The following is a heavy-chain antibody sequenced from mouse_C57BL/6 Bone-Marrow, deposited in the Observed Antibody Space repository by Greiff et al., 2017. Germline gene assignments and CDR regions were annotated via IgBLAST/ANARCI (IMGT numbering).Heavy chain of an antibody. CDR1: EYEFPSHD. Sequence: EVHLVESGGGLVQPGESLKLSCESNEYEFPSHDMSWVRKTPEKRLELVAAINSDGGSTYYPDTMERRFIISRDTTKKTLYLQMSSLKSEDTALYYCARQYYDCDRDGYWYFDVWGTGTTVTVSS. CDR3: ARQYYDCDRDGYWYFDV. J-gene: IGHJ1*03. D-gene: IGHD2-4*01. CDR2: INSDGGST. V-gene: IGHV5-2*01.